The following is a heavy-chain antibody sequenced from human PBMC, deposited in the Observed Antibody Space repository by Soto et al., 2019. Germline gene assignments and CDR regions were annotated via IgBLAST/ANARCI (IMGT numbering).Heavy chain of an antibody. CDR3: ARDQKAAAGPYYYYGMDV. Sequence: PSETLSLTCTVSGGSVSSGSYYWSWIRQPPGKGLEWIGYIYYSGSTNYNPSLKSRVTISVDTSKNQFSLKLSSVTAADTAVYYCARDQKAAAGPYYYYGMDVWGQGTTVTVSS. J-gene: IGHJ6*02. V-gene: IGHV4-61*01. CDR2: IYYSGST. D-gene: IGHD6-13*01. CDR1: GGSVSSGSYY.